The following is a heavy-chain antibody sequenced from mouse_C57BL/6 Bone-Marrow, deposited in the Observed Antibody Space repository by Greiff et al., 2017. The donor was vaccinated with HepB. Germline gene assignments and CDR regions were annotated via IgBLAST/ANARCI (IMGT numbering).Heavy chain of an antibody. CDR3: ARCSTTVVAHWYFDV. V-gene: IGHV1-64*01. CDR2: IHPNSGST. Sequence: QVQLKQPGAELVKPGASVKLSCKASGYTFTSYWMHWVKQRPGQGLEWIGMIHPNSGSTNYNEKFKSKATLTVDKSSSTAYMQLSSLTSEDSAVYYCARCSTTVVAHWYFDVWGTGTTVTVSS. D-gene: IGHD1-1*01. CDR1: GYTFTSYW. J-gene: IGHJ1*03.